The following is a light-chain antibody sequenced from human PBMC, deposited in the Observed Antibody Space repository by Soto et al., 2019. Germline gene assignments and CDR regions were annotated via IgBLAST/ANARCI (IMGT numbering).Light chain of an antibody. CDR2: EVS. V-gene: IGLV2-8*01. CDR1: SSDVGEENY. Sequence: QSALTQPPSASGSPGQSVTITCSGTSSDVGEENYVSWYQQHPGKVPKLILYEVSKRPSGVPDRFSGSRSGNTASLTVSGLQAEDEADYYCQVWDSSTVFGGGTKVTVL. J-gene: IGLJ2*01. CDR3: QVWDSSTV.